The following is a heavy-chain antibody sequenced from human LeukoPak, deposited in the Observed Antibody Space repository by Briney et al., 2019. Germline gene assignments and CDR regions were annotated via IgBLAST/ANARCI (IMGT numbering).Heavy chain of an antibody. D-gene: IGHD5-18*01. J-gene: IGHJ4*02. CDR3: ARDKQPGDY. V-gene: IGHV4-39*02. Sequence: PSETLSLTCTVSGGSISSSPYWWGWIRQPPGKGLEWIGTIYYSGSTYYNPSLKSRVTISADTSKNQFSLKLSSVTAADTAVYYCARDKQPGDYWGQGTLVTVSS. CDR2: IYYSGST. CDR1: GGSISSSPYW.